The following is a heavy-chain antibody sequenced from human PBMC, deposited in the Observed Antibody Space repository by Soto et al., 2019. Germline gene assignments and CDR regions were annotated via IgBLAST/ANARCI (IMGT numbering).Heavy chain of an antibody. V-gene: IGHV3-48*02. J-gene: IGHJ4*02. CDR2: ISSSSSTI. CDR3: ARDLSYYYDSSGYPGHRFDY. Sequence: PGGSLRLSCTASGFTFSSYSMNWVRQAPGKGLEWVSYISSSSSTIYYADSVKGRFTISRDNAKNSLYLQMNSLRDEDTAVYYCARDLSYYYDSSGYPGHRFDYWGQGTLVTVPQ. CDR1: GFTFSSYS. D-gene: IGHD3-22*01.